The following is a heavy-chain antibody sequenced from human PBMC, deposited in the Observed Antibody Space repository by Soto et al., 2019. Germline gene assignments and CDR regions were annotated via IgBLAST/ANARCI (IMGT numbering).Heavy chain of an antibody. Sequence: WQPLKVCYNGAEYSFTSYCIRWVRQMPGKGLEWMGIIYPGDSDTRYSPSFQGQVTISADKSISTAYLQWSSLKASDTAMYYCATSGYDYPYSYSGMDVRGQGTTVPSP. J-gene: IGHJ6*02. CDR2: IYPGDSDT. CDR1: EYSFTSYC. V-gene: IGHV5-51*01. D-gene: IGHD5-12*01. CDR3: ATSGYDYPYSYSGMDV.